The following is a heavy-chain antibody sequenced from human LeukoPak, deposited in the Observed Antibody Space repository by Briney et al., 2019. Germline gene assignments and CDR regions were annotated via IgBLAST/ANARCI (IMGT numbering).Heavy chain of an antibody. D-gene: IGHD5-12*01. J-gene: IGHJ4*02. V-gene: IGHV3-48*03. CDR2: ISHSGLTV. CDR3: VRDRPWQAFDY. Sequence: GGSLRLSCAASGFTFSSFDMNWVRQAPGKGLEWVAHISHSGLTVYYADSVRGRFTISRNNARNSLFLQMSSLRVEDTAVYYCVRDRPWQAFDYWGQGTLVTVSS. CDR1: GFTFSSFD.